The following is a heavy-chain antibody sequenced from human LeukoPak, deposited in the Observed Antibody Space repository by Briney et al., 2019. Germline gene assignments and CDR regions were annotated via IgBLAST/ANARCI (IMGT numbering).Heavy chain of an antibody. V-gene: IGHV1-3*03. D-gene: IGHD3-10*01. J-gene: IGHJ4*02. CDR3: ARENYYRIGRFDRAYLDD. Sequence: GASVKVSCKASASTFSTYAIHWVRQAPGQGLEWMGWISTGNGNTRYSKAFQDRVTITRDTPASTVYMELRGLRSEDMAVYYCARENYYRIGRFDRAYLDDWGQGTLVTVSS. CDR1: ASTFSTYA. CDR2: ISTGNGNT.